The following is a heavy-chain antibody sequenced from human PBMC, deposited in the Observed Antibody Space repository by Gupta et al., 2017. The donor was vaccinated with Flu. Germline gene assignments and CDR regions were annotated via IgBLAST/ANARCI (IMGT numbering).Heavy chain of an antibody. CDR2: IYHSGST. Sequence: QVQLQESGPGLVKPSETLSLTCAVSGYSISRGYSWGWIRQPPGKGLEWIGSIYHSGSTYYNPSLKSRVTISVDTSKNQFSLKLSSVTAADTAVYYCARDRVLRYFDWLSEDYGMDVWGQGTTVTVSS. CDR3: ARDRVLRYFDWLSEDYGMDV. CDR1: GYSISRGYS. V-gene: IGHV4-38-2*02. D-gene: IGHD3-9*01. J-gene: IGHJ6*02.